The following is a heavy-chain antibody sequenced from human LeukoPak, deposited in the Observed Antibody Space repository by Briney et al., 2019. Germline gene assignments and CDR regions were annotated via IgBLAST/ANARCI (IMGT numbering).Heavy chain of an antibody. J-gene: IGHJ4*02. V-gene: IGHV1-46*01. D-gene: IGHD1-26*01. CDR2: INPSGGST. CDR1: GYTFTSYY. Sequence: ASVKVSCKASGYTFTSYYMHWVRQAPGQGLEWMGIINPSGGSTSYAQKFQGRVTMTRDMSTSTVYMELSSLRSEDTAVYYCAGSYYGGHYFDYWGQGTLVTVSS. CDR3: AGSYYGGHYFDY.